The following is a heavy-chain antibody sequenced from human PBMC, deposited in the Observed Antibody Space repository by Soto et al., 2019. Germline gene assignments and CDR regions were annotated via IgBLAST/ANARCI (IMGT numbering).Heavy chain of an antibody. V-gene: IGHV4-34*01. CDR3: AKGPKAGYYDSGTFYSSVP. Sequence: SETLSLTCAVYGGSFHGYYWSWIRQPPGKGLEWIGEINHSGSANYNPTFKSRVSISVDTSKNQMSLQLSSVSAADTAVYYCAKGPKAGYYDSGTFYSSVPRGQGTLVTV. J-gene: IGHJ5*02. CDR2: INHSGSA. D-gene: IGHD3-10*01. CDR1: GGSFHGYY.